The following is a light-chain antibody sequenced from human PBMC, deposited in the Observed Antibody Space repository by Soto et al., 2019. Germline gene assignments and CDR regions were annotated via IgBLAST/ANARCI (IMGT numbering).Light chain of an antibody. CDR2: GAS. V-gene: IGKV3-15*01. Sequence: EIAMTQSPATLSVSPGERATLSCRASQSVSSNLAWYQQKPGQAPRLLIYGASTRATGIPARFSGSGSGTEFTLTLSSLQSEDFAVYYCQQYNNWLRTFGQGTKVDIK. CDR3: QQYNNWLRT. CDR1: QSVSSN. J-gene: IGKJ1*01.